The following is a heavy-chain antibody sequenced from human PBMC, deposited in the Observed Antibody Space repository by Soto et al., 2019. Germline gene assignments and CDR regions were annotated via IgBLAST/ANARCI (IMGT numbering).Heavy chain of an antibody. Sequence: QVQLVESGGGLVKPGGSLRLSCAASGFTFSDYYMSWIRQAPGKGLEGVSYISSSSSYTNYADSVKGRFTISRDNAKNSLYLQMNSLRAEDTAVYYCASGYYDSSGANWGQGTMVTVSS. CDR2: ISSSSSYT. V-gene: IGHV3-11*05. CDR1: GFTFSDYY. CDR3: ASGYYDSSGAN. J-gene: IGHJ3*01. D-gene: IGHD3-22*01.